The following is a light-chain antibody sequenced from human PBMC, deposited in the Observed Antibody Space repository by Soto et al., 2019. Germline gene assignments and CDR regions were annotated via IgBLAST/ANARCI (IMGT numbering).Light chain of an antibody. CDR2: LNGDGSH. CDR3: QTWGTGINV. J-gene: IGLJ1*01. CDR1: SGHRTYV. Sequence: QRLQSQSPSACSSLGSSVKLTCTLSSGHRTYVIACHQQQPDKVPRYLMELNGDGSHTKGDGIPDRFSGSSSGAERYLTISKLQPEDEAAYYCQTWGTGINVFGGGTKVTVL. V-gene: IGLV4-69*01.